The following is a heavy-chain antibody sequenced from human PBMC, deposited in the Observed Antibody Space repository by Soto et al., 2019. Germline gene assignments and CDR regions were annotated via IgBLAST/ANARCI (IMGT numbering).Heavy chain of an antibody. CDR2: IFPHDSDI. V-gene: IGHV5-51*01. D-gene: IGHD6-13*01. CDR3: ARRPPGIAAAGTASDY. J-gene: IGHJ4*02. CDR1: GYSFTSYW. Sequence: GESLKISCKGSGYSFTSYWIAWVRQMPGKGLEWMGIIFPHDSDIRYSPSFEGQVTISADKSISTAYLQWSSLKASDTAMYYCARRPPGIAAAGTASDYWGQGTLVTVSS.